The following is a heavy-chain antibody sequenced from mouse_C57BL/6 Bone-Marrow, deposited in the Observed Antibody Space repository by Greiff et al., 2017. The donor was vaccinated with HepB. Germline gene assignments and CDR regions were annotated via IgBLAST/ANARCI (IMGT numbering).Heavy chain of an antibody. CDR2: IDPEDGET. CDR3: ADITTVE. CDR1: GFNFKDYY. J-gene: IGHJ2*01. D-gene: IGHD1-1*01. V-gene: IGHV14-2*01. Sequence: VQLQQSGAELVKPGASVKLSCTASGFNFKDYYMHWVKQRTEQGLEWIGRIDPEDGETKYDPKFPGKAPITADTSSNTAYLQLSSLTSEDTAVYYCADITTVEWGQGTTLTVSS.